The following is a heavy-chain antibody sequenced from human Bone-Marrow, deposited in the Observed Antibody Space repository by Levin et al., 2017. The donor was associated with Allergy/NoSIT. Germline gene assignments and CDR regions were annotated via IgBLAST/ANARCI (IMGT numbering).Heavy chain of an antibody. Sequence: SETLSLTCTVSGDSVNSGRYFWSWIRQPPGKGLEWIGYFSHSGSPTYNPSLKDRVTISVDPSKNQVSLKLTSVTAADTALYYCARTFNDIFTGYYFDFWSRGTLVTASS. CDR1: GDSVNSGRYF. J-gene: IGHJ4*02. CDR2: FSHSGSP. V-gene: IGHV4-61*01. CDR3: ARTFNDIFTGYYFDF. D-gene: IGHD3-9*01.